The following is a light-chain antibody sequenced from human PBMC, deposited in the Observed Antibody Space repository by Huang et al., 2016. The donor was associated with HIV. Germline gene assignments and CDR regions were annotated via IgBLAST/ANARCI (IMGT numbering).Light chain of an antibody. CDR3: QQYNDWPLT. V-gene: IGKV3-15*01. CDR2: GVS. J-gene: IGKJ1*01. CDR1: QSLSSQ. Sequence: EIVMTQSPATLSVSPGERVTLTCRASQSLSSQLAWYQQKRGQAPRPLIYGVSTRATYSPARFSGSGSGTDFTLTINSLQSEDFATYYFQQYNDWPLTFGQGTEVEIK.